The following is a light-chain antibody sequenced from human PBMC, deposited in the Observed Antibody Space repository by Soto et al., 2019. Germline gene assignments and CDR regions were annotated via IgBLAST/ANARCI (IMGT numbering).Light chain of an antibody. V-gene: IGKV2-28*01. CDR2: LGS. CDR1: QDLLHTDGYTY. Sequence: DIVWPQFPLSLPVTHGAPASISGRSGQDLLHTDGYTYLDWYLQKPGQSPQLLIYLGSFRASGVPDRFSGSGTGTDFTLRISRVEAEDVGVYYCMQGLQTRTFGQGTKVDI. J-gene: IGKJ1*01. CDR3: MQGLQTRT.